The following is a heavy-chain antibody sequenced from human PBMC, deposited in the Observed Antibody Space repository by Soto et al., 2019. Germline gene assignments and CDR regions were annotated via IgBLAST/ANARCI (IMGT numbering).Heavy chain of an antibody. V-gene: IGHV3-21*01. J-gene: IGHJ4*02. CDR3: ARALGNRPPDY. CDR1: GFSFSSYS. CDR2: ISSSSSYI. D-gene: IGHD4-4*01. Sequence: PGGSLRLSCAASGFSFSSYSMNWVRQAPGEGLEWVSSISSSSSYIYYADSVKGRFTISRDNARNSLYLQMNSLRAEDTAVYYWARALGNRPPDYWGQGTLVTVSS.